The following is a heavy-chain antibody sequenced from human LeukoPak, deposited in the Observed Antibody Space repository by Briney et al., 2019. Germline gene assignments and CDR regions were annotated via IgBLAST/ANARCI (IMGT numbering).Heavy chain of an antibody. D-gene: IGHD1-1*01. J-gene: IGHJ4*02. CDR1: GFTFSSYA. V-gene: IGHV3-30-3*01. Sequence: GRSLRLSCAASGFTFSSYAMHWVRQAPGKGLEWVAVISYDGSNKYYADSVMGRFTISRDNSKNTLYLQMNSLRAEDTAVYYCARVREPLYYFDYWGQGTLVTVSS. CDR3: ARVREPLYYFDY. CDR2: ISYDGSNK.